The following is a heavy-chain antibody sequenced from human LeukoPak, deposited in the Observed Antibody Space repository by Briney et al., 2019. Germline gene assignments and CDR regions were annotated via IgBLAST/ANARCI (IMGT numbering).Heavy chain of an antibody. J-gene: IGHJ3*02. CDR1: GGSISSSSYY. V-gene: IGHV3-23*01. CDR2: ISGSGGAT. Sequence: PSETLSLTCTVSGGSISSSSYYWGWIRQPPGKGLEWVSAISGSGGATYYADSVKGRFTISRDNSKNTLYLQVSSLRAEDTAVYYCAKDQWARGADDAFDIWGQGTMVTVSS. CDR3: AKDQWARGADDAFDI. D-gene: IGHD1-26*01.